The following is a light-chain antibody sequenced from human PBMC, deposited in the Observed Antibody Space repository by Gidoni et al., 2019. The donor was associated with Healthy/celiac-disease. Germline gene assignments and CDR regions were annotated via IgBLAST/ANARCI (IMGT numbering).Light chain of an antibody. Sequence: EIVLTQSTGTVALSPGERATLSCRASQSVSNSYLAWYQQKPGQAPRLLIYGASSRATGIPDRFSGSGSGTDFTLTISRLEPEDLAVYYCQQYGSSPPWTFGQXTKVEIK. V-gene: IGKV3-20*01. CDR1: QSVSNSY. CDR2: GAS. CDR3: QQYGSSPPWT. J-gene: IGKJ1*01.